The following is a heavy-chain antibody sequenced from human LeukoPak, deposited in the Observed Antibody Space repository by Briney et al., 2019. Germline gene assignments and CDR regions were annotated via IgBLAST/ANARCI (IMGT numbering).Heavy chain of an antibody. V-gene: IGHV4-38-2*01. J-gene: IGHJ3*02. CDR2: IYHSGST. CDR1: GYSISSGYY. D-gene: IGHD1-14*01. CDR3: ARPGGTTPRAFDI. Sequence: KTSETLSLTCAVSGYSISSGYYWGWIRQPPGKGLEWIGSIYHSGSTYYNPSLKSRVTISVDTSKNQFSLKLSSVTAADTAVYYCARPGGTTPRAFDIWGQGTMVTVSS.